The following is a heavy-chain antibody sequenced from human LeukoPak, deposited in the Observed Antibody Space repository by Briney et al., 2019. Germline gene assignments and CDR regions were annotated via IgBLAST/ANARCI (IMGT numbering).Heavy chain of an antibody. CDR2: ISGSGGGT. CDR3: AKELGYYDSSGSTFDY. D-gene: IGHD3-22*01. J-gene: IGHJ4*02. Sequence: GGSLRLSCAASGFTFSSYAMSWVRQAPGKGLEWVSAISGSGGGTYYADSVKGRFTISRDNSKNTLYLQMNSLRAEDTAVYYCAKELGYYDSSGSTFDYWGQGTLVTVSS. CDR1: GFTFSSYA. V-gene: IGHV3-23*01.